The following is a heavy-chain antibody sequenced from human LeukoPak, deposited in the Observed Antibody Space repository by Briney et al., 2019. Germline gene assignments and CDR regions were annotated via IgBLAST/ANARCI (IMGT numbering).Heavy chain of an antibody. V-gene: IGHV2-5*02. D-gene: IGHD3-22*01. CDR2: IYWDDDK. J-gene: IGHJ3*02. CDR1: GFSLSTSGVS. Sequence: KEPGPTLVKPTQTLTLTCTFSGFSLSTSGVSVGWIRQPPGKALEWLALIYWDDDKRYSPSLKSRLTITKDTSKNQVVLTMTSMDPVATATYYCAHRVDYYDSVGYYVGYAFDIWGQGTMVAVSS. CDR3: AHRVDYYDSVGYYVGYAFDI.